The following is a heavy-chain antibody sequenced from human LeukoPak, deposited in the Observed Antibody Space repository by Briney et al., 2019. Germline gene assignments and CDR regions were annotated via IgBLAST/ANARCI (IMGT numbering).Heavy chain of an antibody. J-gene: IGHJ4*02. Sequence: GGSLRLSCAASGFTFSGYGMHWVRLAPGVGLQWIAFISDDGSNKDYAVSVKGRFTITRDNSKNTLFLEMRSLRTEDTAVYYCARGEVVIASPLDFWGQGTLVTVSS. CDR3: ARGEVVIASPLDF. D-gene: IGHD2-21*01. V-gene: IGHV3-30*04. CDR2: ISDDGSNK. CDR1: GFTFSGYG.